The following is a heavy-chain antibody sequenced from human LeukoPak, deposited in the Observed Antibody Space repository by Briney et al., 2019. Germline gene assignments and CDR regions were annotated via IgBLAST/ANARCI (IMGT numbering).Heavy chain of an antibody. D-gene: IGHD3-10*01. V-gene: IGHV1-46*01. CDR2: INPSGGST. J-gene: IGHJ5*02. Sequence: ASVKVSCKASGYTFTSYYMHWVRQAPGQGLEWMGIINPSGGSTSYAQKFQGRVTMTRDMSTSTVYMELGSLRSEDTAVYYCARRVRIPVGFDPWGQGTLVTVSS. CDR3: ARRVRIPVGFDP. CDR1: GYTFTSYY.